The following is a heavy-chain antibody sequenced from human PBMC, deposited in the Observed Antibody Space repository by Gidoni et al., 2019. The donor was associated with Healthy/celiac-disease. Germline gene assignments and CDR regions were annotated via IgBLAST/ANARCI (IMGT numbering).Heavy chain of an antibody. CDR3: ARDYDFWSGTQDQYNWFDP. CDR1: GYTFTSYY. J-gene: IGHJ5*02. V-gene: IGHV1-46*01. CDR2: INPSGGST. D-gene: IGHD3-3*01. Sequence: QVQLVQSGAEVKKPGASVKVSCKASGYTFTSYYMHWVRQAPGQGLEWMGIINPSGGSTSYAQKFQGRVTMTRDTSTSTVYMELSSLRSEDTAVYYCARDYDFWSGTQDQYNWFDPWGQGTLVTVSS.